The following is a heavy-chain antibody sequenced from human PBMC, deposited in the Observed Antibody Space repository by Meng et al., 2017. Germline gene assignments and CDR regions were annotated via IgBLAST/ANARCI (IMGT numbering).Heavy chain of an antibody. Sequence: GGSLRLSCAASGFTFSSYSMNWVRQAPGKGLEWVSSISSSSSYIYYADSVKGRFTISRDNAKNSLYLQMNSLRAEDTAVYYCARTEYYYDSSGYPGGDAFDILGQGTMVTVSS. CDR3: ARTEYYYDSSGYPGGDAFDI. V-gene: IGHV3-21*01. CDR1: GFTFSSYS. J-gene: IGHJ3*02. CDR2: ISSSSSYI. D-gene: IGHD3-22*01.